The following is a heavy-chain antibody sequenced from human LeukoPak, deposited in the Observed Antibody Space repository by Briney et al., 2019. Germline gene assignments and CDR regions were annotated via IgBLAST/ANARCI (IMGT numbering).Heavy chain of an antibody. J-gene: IGHJ6*04. CDR2: ISSSSSSYI. Sequence: GGSLRLSCAASGFTFSSYSMNWVRQAPGKGLEWVSSISSSSSSYIYYADSVKGRFTISRDNAKNSLYLQMNSLRAEDTAVYYCARGVDTAMVLYYYYGMDVWGKGTTVTVSS. CDR1: GFTFSSYS. CDR3: ARGVDTAMVLYYYYGMDV. V-gene: IGHV3-21*01. D-gene: IGHD5-18*01.